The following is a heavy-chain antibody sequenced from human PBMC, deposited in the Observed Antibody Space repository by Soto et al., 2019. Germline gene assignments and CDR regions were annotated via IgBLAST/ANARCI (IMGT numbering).Heavy chain of an antibody. CDR2: IWFDGSNK. D-gene: IGHD3-16*01. CDR1: GFSFSSYG. J-gene: IGHJ6*03. Sequence: QVQLVESGGGVVQPGRSLRLSCAASGFSFSSYGMHWVRQAPGKGLEWVAVIWFDGSNKYYADSVKGRFTISRDNSQNTLHLQMISLRAEDTALYGCARDGVSGGYYYMDVWGKGTTVTVSS. V-gene: IGHV3-33*01. CDR3: ARDGVSGGYYYMDV.